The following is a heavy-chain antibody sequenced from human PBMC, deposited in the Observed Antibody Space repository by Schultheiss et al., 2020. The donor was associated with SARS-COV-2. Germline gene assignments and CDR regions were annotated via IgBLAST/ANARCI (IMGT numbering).Heavy chain of an antibody. V-gene: IGHV3-23*01. D-gene: IGHD3-22*01. CDR3: AKHYFDTSGYYFVADY. Sequence: GGSLRLSCAASGFTFSSYAMSWVRQAPGKGLEWVSAISGSGGSTYYADSVKGRFTISRDNSKNTLYLQMNSLRAEDTAVYYCAKHYFDTSGYYFVADYWGQGTLVTVSS. CDR2: ISGSGGST. CDR1: GFTFSSYA. J-gene: IGHJ4*02.